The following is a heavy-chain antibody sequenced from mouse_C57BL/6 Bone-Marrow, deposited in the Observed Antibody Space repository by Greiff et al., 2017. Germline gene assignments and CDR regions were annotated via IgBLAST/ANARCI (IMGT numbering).Heavy chain of an antibody. CDR1: GFTFSDYG. CDR3: ARGYYSNYGGYAMDY. Sequence: DVKLQESGGGLVKPGGSLKLSCAASGFTFSDYGMHWVRQAPEKGLEWVAYISSGSSTIYYADTVKGRFTISRDNAKNTLFLQMTSLRSEDTAMYYCARGYYSNYGGYAMDYWGQGTSVTVSS. J-gene: IGHJ4*01. V-gene: IGHV5-17*01. D-gene: IGHD2-5*01. CDR2: ISSGSSTI.